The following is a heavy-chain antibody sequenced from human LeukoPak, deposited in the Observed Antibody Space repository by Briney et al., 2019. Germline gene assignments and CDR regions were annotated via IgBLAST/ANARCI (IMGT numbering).Heavy chain of an antibody. D-gene: IGHD2-21*01. CDR2: INPNSGGT. V-gene: IGHV1-2*02. Sequence: GASAKVSCKASGYTFTGYYMHWVRQAPGQGLEWMGWINPNSGGTNYAQKFQGRVTMTRDTSISTAYMELSRLRSDDTAVYYCARALWLDGESYGMDVWGQGTTVTVSS. J-gene: IGHJ6*02. CDR1: GYTFTGYY. CDR3: ARALWLDGESYGMDV.